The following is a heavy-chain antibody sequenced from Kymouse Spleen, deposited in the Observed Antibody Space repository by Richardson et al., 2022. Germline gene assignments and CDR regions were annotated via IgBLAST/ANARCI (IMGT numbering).Heavy chain of an antibody. CDR1: GFTFSSYA. CDR3: AKERITMVRGVIIKNYYYYGMDV. V-gene: IGHV3-23*04. D-gene: IGHD3-10*01. CDR2: ISGSGGST. J-gene: IGHJ6*02. Sequence: EVQLVESGGGLVQPGGSLRLSCAASGFTFSSYAMSWVRQAPGKGLEWVSAISGSGGSTYYADSVKGRFTISRDNSKNTLYLQMNSLRAEDTAVYYCAKERITMVRGVIIKNYYYYGMDVWGQGTTVTVSS.